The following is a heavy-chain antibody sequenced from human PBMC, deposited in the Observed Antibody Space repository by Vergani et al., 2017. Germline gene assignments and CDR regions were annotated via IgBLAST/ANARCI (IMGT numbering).Heavy chain of an antibody. V-gene: IGHV1-69*13. D-gene: IGHD3-22*01. CDR3: TRDHTGYYDISGYYPYY. CDR1: GGTFSSYG. Sequence: QVQLVQSGAEVKKPGSSVNVSCKASGGTFSSYGISWVRQAPGQGLEWMGRIIPIFATANYAQKFQGRVTITADESTSTAYMELNSLRSEDTAVYYCTRDHTGYYDISGYYPYYWGQGTRVTVSS. J-gene: IGHJ4*02. CDR2: IIPIFATA.